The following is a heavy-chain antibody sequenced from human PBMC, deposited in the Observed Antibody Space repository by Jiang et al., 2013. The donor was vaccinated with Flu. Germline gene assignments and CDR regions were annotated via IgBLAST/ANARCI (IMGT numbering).Heavy chain of an antibody. CDR2: AYYRSKWYN. CDR3: ARDMRPYCSSTSCYYNWFDP. J-gene: IGHJ5*02. D-gene: IGHD2-2*01. CDR1: GDSVSSNSAA. Sequence: SLTCAISGDSVSSNSAAWNWIRQSPSRGLEWLGRAYYRSKWYNDYAVSVKSRITINPDTSKNQFSLQLNSVTPEDTAVYYCARDMRPYCSSTSCYYNWFDPWGQGTLVTVSS. V-gene: IGHV6-1*01.